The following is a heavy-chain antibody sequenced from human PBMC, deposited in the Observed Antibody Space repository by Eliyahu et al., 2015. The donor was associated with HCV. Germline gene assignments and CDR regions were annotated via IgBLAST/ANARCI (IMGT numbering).Heavy chain of an antibody. CDR3: AKDLTAAGARC. CDR1: GFPFSSYA. CDR2: IRGSGHGYST. J-gene: IGHJ3*01. D-gene: IGHD1-26*01. Sequence: EVQLLESGGGLVQPGGSLRLSCAASXXGFPFSSYAMAWVRQAPGKGLEWVSTIRGSGHGYSTSYADSVKGRFTISRDXSENTLYLQMNSLRVEDTAVYYCAKDLTAAGARCGGQGTMVTVSS. V-gene: IGHV3-23*01.